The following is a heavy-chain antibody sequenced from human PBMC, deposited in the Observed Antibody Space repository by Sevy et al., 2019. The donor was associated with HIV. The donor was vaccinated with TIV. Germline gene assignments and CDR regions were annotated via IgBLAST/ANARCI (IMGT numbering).Heavy chain of an antibody. J-gene: IGHJ2*01. CDR2: IYTSGST. Sequence: SETLSLTCTVSGGSISSYYWSWIRQPAGKGLEWIGRIYTSGSTNYNPSLESRVTMSVDTSKNQFSLKLSSVTAADTAVYYCARGDTAMVLGYWYFDLWGRGTLVTVSS. V-gene: IGHV4-4*07. CDR3: ARGDTAMVLGYWYFDL. CDR1: GGSISSYY. D-gene: IGHD5-18*01.